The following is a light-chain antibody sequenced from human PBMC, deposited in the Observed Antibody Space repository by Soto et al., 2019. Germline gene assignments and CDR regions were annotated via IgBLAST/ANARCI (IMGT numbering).Light chain of an antibody. CDR3: QQYKSYSWT. J-gene: IGKJ1*01. CDR1: QSISSW. CDR2: KAS. Sequence: EIEMTQSTSSLSASVGDRVTITCRASQSISSWLAWFXXXPXXAXKXLIYKASSVQSGVPSRFSGSGSGTEFTLTISGLQPDDFATYYCQQYKSYSWTFGQGTKV. V-gene: IGKV1-5*03.